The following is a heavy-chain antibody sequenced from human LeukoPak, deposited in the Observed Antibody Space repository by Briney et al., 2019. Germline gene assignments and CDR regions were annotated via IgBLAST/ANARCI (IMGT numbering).Heavy chain of an antibody. CDR2: INAGNGNT. Sequence: GASVKVSCKASGYTFTGYAMHWVRQAPGQRLEWMGWINAGNGNTKYSQKFQGRVTITRDTSASTAYMELSSLRSEDTAVYYCARGTRAAPPLFDYWGQGTLVTVSS. D-gene: IGHD2-15*01. CDR3: ARGTRAAPPLFDY. CDR1: GYTFTGYA. V-gene: IGHV1-3*01. J-gene: IGHJ4*02.